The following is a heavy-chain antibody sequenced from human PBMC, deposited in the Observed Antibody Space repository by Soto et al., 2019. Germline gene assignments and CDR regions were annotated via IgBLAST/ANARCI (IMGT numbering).Heavy chain of an antibody. Sequence: TSETLSLTCTVSGDSVNTVNYYWAWIRQPPGKGLEWIGYVSHSGSTNYSPSLKSRVTLSVDTSKNQFYLTLTSVAAADTAVYYCARGRGIAVRPYYCDMDVWGQGTTVTVSS. D-gene: IGHD6-6*01. CDR1: GDSVNTVNYY. J-gene: IGHJ6*02. CDR3: ARGRGIAVRPYYCDMDV. V-gene: IGHV4-61*01. CDR2: VSHSGST.